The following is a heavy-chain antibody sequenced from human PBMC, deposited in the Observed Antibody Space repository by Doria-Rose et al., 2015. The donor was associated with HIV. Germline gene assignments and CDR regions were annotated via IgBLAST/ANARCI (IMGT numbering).Heavy chain of an antibody. CDR2: INHSGST. CDR3: ARGLLRGGWNDVDYYYGMDV. CDR1: GGSFSGYY. V-gene: IGHV4-34*01. Sequence: QVQLQESDAGLVKPSETLSLTCAVFGGSFSGYYWSWIRQPPGKGLEWIGEINHSGSTNYKPSLKSRVTISLDTSKNLFSLKLSSVTAADTAVYYCARGLLRGGWNDVDYYYGMDVWGQGTTVTVSS. D-gene: IGHD1-1*01. J-gene: IGHJ6*02.